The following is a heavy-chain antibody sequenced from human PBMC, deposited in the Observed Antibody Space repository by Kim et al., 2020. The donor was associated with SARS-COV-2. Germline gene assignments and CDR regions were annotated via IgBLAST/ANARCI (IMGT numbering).Heavy chain of an antibody. V-gene: IGHV3-21*01. CDR2: ISSSSSYI. CDR3: ARDHFEYSSLVNGMDV. CDR1: GFTFSSYS. Sequence: GGSLRLSCAASGFTFSSYSMNWVRQAPGKGLEWVSSISSSSSYIYYADSVKGRFTISRDNAKNSLYLQMNSLRAEDTAVYYCARDHFEYSSLVNGMDVWGQGTTVTVSS. D-gene: IGHD6-6*01. J-gene: IGHJ6*02.